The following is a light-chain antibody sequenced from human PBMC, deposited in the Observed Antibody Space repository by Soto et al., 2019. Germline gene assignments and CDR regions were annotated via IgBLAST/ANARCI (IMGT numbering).Light chain of an antibody. CDR3: QQYYSTPQT. J-gene: IGKJ2*01. CDR1: QSVLYSSNNKNY. Sequence: DIVMTQSPDSLAVSLGERATINCKSSQSVLYSSNNKNYLAWYQQKPGQPPKLLIYWASTRESGVPDRFSGSGSGTDFTLTISSVQSADVAVYYCQQYYSTPQTFGQGTKLEIK. V-gene: IGKV4-1*01. CDR2: WAS.